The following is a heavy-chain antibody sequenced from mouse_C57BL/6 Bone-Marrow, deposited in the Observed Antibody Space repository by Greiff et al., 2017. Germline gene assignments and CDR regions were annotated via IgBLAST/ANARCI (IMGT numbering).Heavy chain of an antibody. CDR1: GYTFTSYG. Sequence: QVQLQQSGAELARPGASVKLSCKASGYTFTSYGISWVKQRTGQGLEWIGEIYPRSGNTYYNEKFKGKATLTADKSASTAYMELRSLKSEDSAVYFCARKGGSYWYFDVWGTGTTVTVSS. CDR3: ARKGGSYWYFDV. V-gene: IGHV1-81*01. D-gene: IGHD1-1*01. CDR2: IYPRSGNT. J-gene: IGHJ1*03.